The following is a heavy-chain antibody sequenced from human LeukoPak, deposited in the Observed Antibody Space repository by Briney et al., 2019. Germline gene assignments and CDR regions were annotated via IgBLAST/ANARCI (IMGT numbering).Heavy chain of an antibody. J-gene: IGHJ6*02. CDR2: IHSGGIT. Sequence: PGGSLRLSCAASGFTVSNIYMRWVRQAPGTGLEWVTIIHSGGITHYADSVKGRFTISSDNSKNTLYLQMNSLRAADTAVYYCVRDRGIASTGGYGMDVWGQGTTVTVSS. V-gene: IGHV3-53*01. D-gene: IGHD6-13*01. CDR3: VRDRGIASTGGYGMDV. CDR1: GFTVSNIY.